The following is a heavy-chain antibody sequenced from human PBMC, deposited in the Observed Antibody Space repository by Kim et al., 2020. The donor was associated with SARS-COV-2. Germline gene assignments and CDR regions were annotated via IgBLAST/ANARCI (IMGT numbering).Heavy chain of an antibody. Sequence: GGSLRLSCAASGFTFSDYYMSWIRQAPGKGLEWVSYISSSGSTIYYADSVKGRFTISRDNAKNSLYLQMNSLRAEDTAVYYCARGPVDRGWEQYYYYYGMDVWGQGTTVTVSS. CDR1: GFTFSDYY. J-gene: IGHJ6*02. CDR3: ARGPVDRGWEQYYYYYGMDV. V-gene: IGHV3-11*01. D-gene: IGHD3-22*01. CDR2: ISSSGSTI.